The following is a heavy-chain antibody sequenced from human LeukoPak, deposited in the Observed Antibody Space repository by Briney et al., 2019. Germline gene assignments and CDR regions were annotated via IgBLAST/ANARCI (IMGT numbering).Heavy chain of an antibody. V-gene: IGHV4-30-4*08. D-gene: IGHD1-14*01. CDR2: IYYSGSN. Sequence: KPSETLSLTCTVSGGSISSGDYYWSWIRQPPGKGLEWIGYIYYSGSNYYNPTLKSRVTISVDTSKNQFSLKLSSVTAADTAVYYCARHVAGTTKSLEADYWGQGTLVTVSS. J-gene: IGHJ4*02. CDR1: GGSISSGDYY. CDR3: ARHVAGTTKSLEADY.